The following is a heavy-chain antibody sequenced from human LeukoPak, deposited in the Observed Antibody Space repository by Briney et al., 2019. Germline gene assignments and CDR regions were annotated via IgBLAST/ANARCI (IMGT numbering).Heavy chain of an antibody. Sequence: SETLSLICTVSGGSISSYYWSWIRQPPGKGLEWIGYIYYSGSTNYNPSLKSRVTISVDTSKNQFSLKLSSVTAADTAVYYCARVKNYGDYPDYWGQGTLVTVSS. CDR3: ARVKNYGDYPDY. V-gene: IGHV4-59*12. CDR2: IYYSGST. J-gene: IGHJ4*02. D-gene: IGHD4-17*01. CDR1: GGSISSYY.